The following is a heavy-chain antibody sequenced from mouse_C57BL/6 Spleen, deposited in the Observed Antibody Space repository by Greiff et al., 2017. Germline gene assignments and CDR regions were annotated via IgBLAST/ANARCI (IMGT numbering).Heavy chain of an antibody. J-gene: IGHJ4*01. CDR2: IYWDDDK. D-gene: IGHD1-1*01. Sequence: QVTLKESGPGILQSSQTLSLTCSFSGFSLSTSGMGVSWIRQPSGKGLEWLAHIYWDDDKRYNPSLKSRLTISKDTSRNQVFLKITSVDTADTATYYCARGFITTVVATDYYAMDYWGQGTSVTVSS. CDR3: ARGFITTVVATDYYAMDY. CDR1: GFSLSTSGMG. V-gene: IGHV8-12*01.